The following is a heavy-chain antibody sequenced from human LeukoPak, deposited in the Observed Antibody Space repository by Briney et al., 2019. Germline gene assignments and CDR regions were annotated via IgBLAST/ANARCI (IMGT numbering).Heavy chain of an antibody. CDR1: GFTVSSNY. CDR2: IYSGGST. Sequence: GGSLRLSCAASGFTVSSNYMSWVRQAPGKGLEWVSVIYSGGSTYYADSVKGRFTISRDNSKNTLYLQVNSLRADDTAVYFCAKVAGKYYFDYWGQGTLVTVSS. CDR3: AKVAGKYYFDY. J-gene: IGHJ4*02. V-gene: IGHV3-53*01.